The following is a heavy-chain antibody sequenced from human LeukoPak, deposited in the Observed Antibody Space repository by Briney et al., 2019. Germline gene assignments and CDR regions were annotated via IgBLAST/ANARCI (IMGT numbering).Heavy chain of an antibody. J-gene: IGHJ4*02. D-gene: IGHD2-15*01. CDR3: AKDRSLYHYYFDY. Sequence: GGSLRLSCAASGFTFSSYGMHWVRQAPGKGLEWVAVIWYDGSNKYYADSVKGRFTISRDNSKNTLYLQMNSLRAEDTAVYYCAKDRSLYHYYFDYWGQGTLVTVSS. CDR1: GFTFSSYG. V-gene: IGHV3-33*06. CDR2: IWYDGSNK.